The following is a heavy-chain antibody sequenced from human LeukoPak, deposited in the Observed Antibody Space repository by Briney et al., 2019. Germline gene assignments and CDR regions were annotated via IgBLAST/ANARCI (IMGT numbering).Heavy chain of an antibody. J-gene: IGHJ4*02. Sequence: KAGGSLRLSCAASGFTFSSYSMNWVRQAPGKGLEWVSSISSSSSYIYYADSVKGRFTISRDNAKNSLYLQMNSLRAEDTAVYYCARVVTVTTKLVDYWGQGTLVTVSS. D-gene: IGHD4-17*01. CDR2: ISSSSSYI. CDR1: GFTFSSYS. V-gene: IGHV3-21*01. CDR3: ARVVTVTTKLVDY.